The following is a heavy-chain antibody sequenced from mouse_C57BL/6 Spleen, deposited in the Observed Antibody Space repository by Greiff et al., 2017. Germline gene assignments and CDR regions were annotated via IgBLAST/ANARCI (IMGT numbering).Heavy chain of an antibody. CDR3: AGTMITTRYAMDY. CDR2: ISYDGSN. CDR1: GYSITSGYY. J-gene: IGHJ4*01. D-gene: IGHD2-4*01. Sequence: EVQLQESGPGLVKPSPSLSLSCSVTGYSITSGYYWNWIRQFPGNKLEWMGYISYDGSNNYNPSLKNPISITRDTSKNQFFLKLNSVTTEDTATYYCAGTMITTRYAMDYWGQGTSVTVSS. V-gene: IGHV3-6*01.